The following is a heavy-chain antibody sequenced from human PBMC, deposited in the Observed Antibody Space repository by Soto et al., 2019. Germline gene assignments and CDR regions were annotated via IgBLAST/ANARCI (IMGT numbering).Heavy chain of an antibody. CDR1: GYTFTTYG. V-gene: IGHV1-18*01. D-gene: IGHD1-26*01. J-gene: IGHJ3*02. CDR3: ARGGSYSADVIHAAFDI. Sequence: QVQLVQSGAEVRKPGASVKVSCKASGYTFTTYGISWVRQAPGQGLEWMGWISPYNGNTNYAQKLQGRVTMTTDTATSTADMGLRSLRSDDTAVYCCARGGSYSADVIHAAFDIWGQGTMVTVSS. CDR2: ISPYNGNT.